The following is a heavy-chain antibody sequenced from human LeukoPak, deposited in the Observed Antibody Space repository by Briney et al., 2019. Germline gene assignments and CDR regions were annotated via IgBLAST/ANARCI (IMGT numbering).Heavy chain of an antibody. J-gene: IGHJ4*02. CDR1: GFTFSSYW. V-gene: IGHV3-33*08. D-gene: IGHD3-3*01. Sequence: GGSLRLSCAASGFTFSSYWMSWVRQAPGKGLEWVAVIWYDGSNKYYADSVKGRFTISRDNSKNTLYLQMNSLKTEDTAVYYCTHTAARRLLYLRWDYWGQGTLVTVSS. CDR3: THTAARRLLYLRWDY. CDR2: IWYDGSNK.